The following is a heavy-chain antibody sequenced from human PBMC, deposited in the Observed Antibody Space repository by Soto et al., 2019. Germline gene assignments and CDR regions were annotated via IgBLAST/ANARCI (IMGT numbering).Heavy chain of an antibody. D-gene: IGHD1-26*01. Sequence: PSETLSLTCAVYGGSFSGYYWSWIRQPPGKGLEWIGEINHSGSTNYNPSLKSRVTISVDTSKNQFSLKLSSVTAADTAVYYCAKRIVGEEWFDPWGQGTLVTVSS. CDR2: INHSGST. J-gene: IGHJ5*02. CDR3: AKRIVGEEWFDP. V-gene: IGHV4-34*01. CDR1: GGSFSGYY.